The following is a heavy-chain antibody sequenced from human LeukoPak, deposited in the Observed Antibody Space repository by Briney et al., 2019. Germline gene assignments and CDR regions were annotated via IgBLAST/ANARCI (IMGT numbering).Heavy chain of an antibody. D-gene: IGHD3-10*01. J-gene: IGHJ6*03. CDR3: SRVASGPPYYYMDV. CDR1: DFTFRDYA. CDR2: IRSKAYGGTS. Sequence: GGSLRLSCTTSDFTFRDYAMSWVRQAPGQGLEWVDFIRSKAYGGTSEFAASVKGRFTISRDDSKSIAYLQMNSLKAEDTGVYFCSRVASGPPYYYMDVWGKGTTVTISS. V-gene: IGHV3-49*04.